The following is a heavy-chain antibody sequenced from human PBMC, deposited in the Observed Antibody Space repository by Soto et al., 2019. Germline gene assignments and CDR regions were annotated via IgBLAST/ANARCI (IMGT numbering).Heavy chain of an antibody. CDR1: GGTFSSYA. CDR3: ASLTAPGYCSSTSCYDY. CDR2: IIPIFGTA. V-gene: IGHV1-69*06. Sequence: SVKVSCKASGGTFSSYAISWVRQAPGQGLEWMGGIIPIFGTANYAQKFQGRVTITADKSTSTAYMELSSLRSEDTAVYYCASLTAPGYCSSTSCYDYWGQGTMVTVSS. D-gene: IGHD2-2*01. J-gene: IGHJ4*02.